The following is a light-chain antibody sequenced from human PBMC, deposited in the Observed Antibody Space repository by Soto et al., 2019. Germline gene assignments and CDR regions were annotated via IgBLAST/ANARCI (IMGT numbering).Light chain of an antibody. CDR3: QHYDHLPIT. J-gene: IGKJ5*01. CDR2: DAS. V-gene: IGKV1-33*01. Sequence: DIQMIQSPSSLSASVGDRVTITCQASQDITNYLNWYQQKPGRAPRLLLYDASSLETGVPSRFSGSGSGTDFTLTISSLQPEDVATYYCQHYDHLPITFGQGTRLEIK. CDR1: QDITNY.